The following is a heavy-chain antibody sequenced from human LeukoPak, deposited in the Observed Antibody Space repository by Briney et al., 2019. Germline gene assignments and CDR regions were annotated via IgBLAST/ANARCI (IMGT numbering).Heavy chain of an antibody. V-gene: IGHV3-21*01. CDR1: GFTFSSYS. Sequence: GGSLRLSCAASGFTFSSYSMNWVRQAPGKGLEWVSSISSSSSYIYYADSVKGRFTMSRDNGQNSLYLQMNSLRPDDTAIYYCARGHWGLDNWGQGTLVTVSS. J-gene: IGHJ4*02. D-gene: IGHD7-27*01. CDR2: ISSSSSYI. CDR3: ARGHWGLDN.